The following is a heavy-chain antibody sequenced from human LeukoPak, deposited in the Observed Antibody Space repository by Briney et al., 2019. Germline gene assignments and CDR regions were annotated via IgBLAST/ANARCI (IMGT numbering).Heavy chain of an antibody. V-gene: IGHV4-30-4*08. Sequence: PSQTLSLTCTVSGGSIRRGDYYWSWIRQPPGKGLEWIGYIYYSGSTYYNPSLKSRVSIAVVTSQNQLSLKLGAVTAADTAVLYRAVVAAIRYYDNSSGYYPFDYWGQGTLVTVSS. CDR2: IYYSGST. D-gene: IGHD3-22*01. CDR3: AVVAAIRYYDNSSGYYPFDY. J-gene: IGHJ4*02. CDR1: GGSIRRGDYY.